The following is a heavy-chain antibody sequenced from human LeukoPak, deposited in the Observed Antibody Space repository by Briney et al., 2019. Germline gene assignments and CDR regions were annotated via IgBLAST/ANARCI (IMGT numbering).Heavy chain of an antibody. CDR1: GFTFSSYG. Sequence: PGGTLSFSGAASGFTFSSYGMSWVRQAPGKGLEWVSSISSSSSYIYYADSVKGRFTISRDNAKNSLYLQMNSLRAEDTAVYYCATTQTSGYSFWGQGTLVTVSS. CDR2: ISSSSSYI. J-gene: IGHJ4*02. CDR3: ATTQTSGYSF. V-gene: IGHV3-21*01. D-gene: IGHD5-18*01.